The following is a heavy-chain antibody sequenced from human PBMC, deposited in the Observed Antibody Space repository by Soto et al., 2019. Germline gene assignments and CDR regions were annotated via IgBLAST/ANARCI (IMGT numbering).Heavy chain of an antibody. CDR3: SRVEYVTSSPIG. V-gene: IGHV3-73*01. CDR1: VFTFSGSA. D-gene: IGHD6-6*01. Sequence: PWWSLRLSCAASVFTFSGSAIHWFRQASGKGLEWVARIRTKSNGYATTYAASVKGRFTISRDDSKNMAYLQMNGLKTEDTAMYYCSRVEYVTSSPIGWGQGTLVTVSS. J-gene: IGHJ4*02. CDR2: IRTKSNGYAT.